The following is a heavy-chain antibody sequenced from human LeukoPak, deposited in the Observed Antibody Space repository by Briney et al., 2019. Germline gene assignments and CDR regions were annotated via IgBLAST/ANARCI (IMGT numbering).Heavy chain of an antibody. V-gene: IGHV3-74*01. D-gene: IGHD1-26*01. Sequence: PGGSLRLSCAASGFTFSNYWMHWVRQAPGKGLEWVSRINTDGTSTIYAGSVRGRFTISRDNAKNTVYLQMNSPRAEDTAVYYCARGSVGPDCWGQGTLVTVSS. J-gene: IGHJ4*02. CDR3: ARGSVGPDC. CDR2: INTDGTST. CDR1: GFTFSNYW.